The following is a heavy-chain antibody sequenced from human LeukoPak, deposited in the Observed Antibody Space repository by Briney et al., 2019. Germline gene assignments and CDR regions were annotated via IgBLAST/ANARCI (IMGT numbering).Heavy chain of an antibody. CDR2: IKHRGRS. Sequence: SETLSLTCSVSGSSITSDYYWGWVRQPPGKGLEWIGSIKHRGRSYYNPSLKSRVTISVDTSKNQFSLQLSSVTAADTAVYYCARVVGATSIDYWGQGILVTVSS. D-gene: IGHD2-15*01. J-gene: IGHJ4*02. V-gene: IGHV4-38-2*02. CDR3: ARVVGATSIDY. CDR1: GSSITSDYY.